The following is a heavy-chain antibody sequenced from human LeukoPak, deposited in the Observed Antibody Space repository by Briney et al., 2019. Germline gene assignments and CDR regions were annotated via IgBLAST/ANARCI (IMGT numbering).Heavy chain of an antibody. D-gene: IGHD5-12*01. CDR1: AFTFSNYN. CDR2: IKQDGSEK. CDR3: ARVRGQLRHDY. Sequence: PGGSLRLSCAASAFTFSNYNMNWVRQAPGKGLEWVANIKQDGSEKYYVDSVKGRFTISRDNAKNSLYLQMNSLRAEDTAVYYCARVRGQLRHDYWGQGTLVTVSS. V-gene: IGHV3-7*01. J-gene: IGHJ4*02.